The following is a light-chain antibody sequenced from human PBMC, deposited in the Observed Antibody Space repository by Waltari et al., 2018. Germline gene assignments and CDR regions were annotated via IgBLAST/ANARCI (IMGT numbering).Light chain of an antibody. CDR1: SSNLGSST. J-gene: IGLJ1*01. Sequence: QSVLTQPPSASGTPGQRVTISCSGSSSNLGSSTVNWYQQLPGTAPKLLIYVNNQRPSGVPDRFSGSKSGTSASLAISGLQSEDEADYYCAAWDDSLNGYVFGAGTKVTVL. CDR2: VNN. CDR3: AAWDDSLNGYV. V-gene: IGLV1-44*01.